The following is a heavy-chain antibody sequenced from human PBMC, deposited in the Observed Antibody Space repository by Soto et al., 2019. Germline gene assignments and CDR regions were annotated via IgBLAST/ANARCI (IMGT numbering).Heavy chain of an antibody. J-gene: IGHJ6*02. V-gene: IGHV5-51*01. CDR2: IYPGESDT. Sequence: PGESLKISCTASGYSFTTYSIGWVRQMPGKGLEWMGIIYPGESDTKYRPSLQGQVTISADTSISTAYLQWTSLKASDTAMYYCARSRRGAYSSGWYSPSGYYSYGIDVWGQGTKVTVSS. D-gene: IGHD6-19*01. CDR1: GYSFTTYS. CDR3: ARSRRGAYSSGWYSPSGYYSYGIDV.